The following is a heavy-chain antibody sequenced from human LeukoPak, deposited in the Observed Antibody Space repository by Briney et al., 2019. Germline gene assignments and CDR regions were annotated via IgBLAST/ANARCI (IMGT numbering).Heavy chain of an antibody. CDR3: ASLYGSGSYYGGDFDY. CDR1: GGTFSSYA. D-gene: IGHD3-10*01. V-gene: IGHV1-69*01. J-gene: IGHJ4*02. CDR2: IIPIFGTA. Sequence: SVKVSCKASGGTFSSYAISWVRQAPGQGLEWMGGIIPIFGTANYAQKFQGRVTITADESTSTAYMELSSLRSEDTAVYYCASLYGSGSYYGGDFDYWGQGTLVTVSS.